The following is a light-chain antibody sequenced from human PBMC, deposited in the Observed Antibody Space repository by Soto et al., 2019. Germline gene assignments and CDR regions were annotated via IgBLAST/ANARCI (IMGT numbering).Light chain of an antibody. Sequence: EIVLTQSPGTLSLTPGERATLSCRASQSVSSNYLAWYQQKPGQAPRLLIYGASSRATGIPDRFSGSGSGTDFTLTISRLEPEDCAVYYCQHYGRSADTFGQGTTLEIK. V-gene: IGKV3-20*01. J-gene: IGKJ2*01. CDR3: QHYGRSADT. CDR1: QSVSSNY. CDR2: GAS.